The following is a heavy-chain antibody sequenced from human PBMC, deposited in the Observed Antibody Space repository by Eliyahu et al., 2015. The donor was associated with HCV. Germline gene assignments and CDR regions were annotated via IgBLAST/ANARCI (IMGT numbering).Heavy chain of an antibody. Sequence: EVKMVESGGGLVQPGGSLXLSCXXSGXXXSSXYMTWVRQAPGKGLQWVSSIHGGDSAHXTDSVKGRFTVSRDNSKNMLYLQMNSLRAEDTAVYYCAKFWITGTTDAIDYWGQGTLVTVSS. CDR3: AKFWITGTTDAIDY. CDR2: IHGGDSA. D-gene: IGHD1-20*01. V-gene: IGHV3-66*01. CDR1: GXXXSSXY. J-gene: IGHJ4*02.